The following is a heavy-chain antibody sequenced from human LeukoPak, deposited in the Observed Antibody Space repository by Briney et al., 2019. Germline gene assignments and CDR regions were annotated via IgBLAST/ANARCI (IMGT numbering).Heavy chain of an antibody. V-gene: IGHV1-46*01. CDR2: INPSGGST. D-gene: IGHD2-2*01. Sequence: ASVKVSCKASGYTFTRYYMHWVRQAPGQGLEWMGVINPSGGSTSYAQKFQGRVTMTRHTSTSTVYMELSSLRSEDTAVYYCARWVDCSSTSCSFIGFDPWGQGTLVTVSS. CDR3: ARWVDCSSTSCSFIGFDP. J-gene: IGHJ5*02. CDR1: GYTFTRYY.